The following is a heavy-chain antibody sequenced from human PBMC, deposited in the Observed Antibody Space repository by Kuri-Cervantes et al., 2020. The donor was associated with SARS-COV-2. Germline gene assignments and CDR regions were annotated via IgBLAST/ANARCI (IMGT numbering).Heavy chain of an antibody. D-gene: IGHD1-26*01. V-gene: IGHV1-46*01. CDR2: INPNGGNT. J-gene: IGHJ4*02. Sequence: ASVKVSCKAFGYTFTTYFLYWVRQAPGQGLEWMGIINPNGGNTTYAQKFQGRVTMTRDTSTSTVYMELSSLGSEDTAVYYCARPVGASLRTDVWGQGTLVTVSS. CDR3: ARPVGASLRTDV. CDR1: GYTFTTYF.